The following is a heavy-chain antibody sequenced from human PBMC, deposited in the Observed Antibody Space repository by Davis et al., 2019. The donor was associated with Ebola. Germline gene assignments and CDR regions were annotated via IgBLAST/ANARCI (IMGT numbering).Heavy chain of an antibody. CDR1: GYTLTSYH. V-gene: IGHV1-46*01. CDR3: ARAQFPTTSDH. Sequence: ASVKVSCKASGYTLTSYHIHWVRQAPGQGLEWMGMTHPASTYTTYAQRFQGRVTMTTDTSTSTAYMEVGSLRSDDTAVYYCARAQFPTTSDHWGQGTLVTVSS. CDR2: THPASTYT. D-gene: IGHD1-1*01. J-gene: IGHJ4*02.